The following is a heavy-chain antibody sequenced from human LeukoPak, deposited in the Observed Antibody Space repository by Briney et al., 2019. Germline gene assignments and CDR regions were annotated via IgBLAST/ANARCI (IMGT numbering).Heavy chain of an antibody. Sequence: GGSLRLSCAASGFTFSSYAMSWVRQAPGKGLEWVSAISGSGGSTYYADSVKGRFTISRDTSKNTLHLQMNSLRAEDTAIYYCVRDIGSYPPEKWGQGTLVTVSS. D-gene: IGHD1-26*01. J-gene: IGHJ4*02. V-gene: IGHV3-23*01. CDR2: ISGSGGST. CDR3: VRDIGSYPPEK. CDR1: GFTFSSYA.